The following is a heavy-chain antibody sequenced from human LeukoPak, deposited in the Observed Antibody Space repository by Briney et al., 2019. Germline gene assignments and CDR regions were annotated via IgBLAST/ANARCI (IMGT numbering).Heavy chain of an antibody. CDR3: AQDLFRGVINH. CDR2: IWYDGSNK. CDR1: VFTFSSYG. J-gene: IGHJ5*02. V-gene: IGHV3-30*02. Sequence: GGSLRLSCAPSVFTFSSYGMHWVRQSPGKGLEWVAVIWYDGSNKYYADSVKGLFTISRDNSKNTLYLQTNSLRAKDTAMYYCAQDLFRGVINHWGQGTLLTVSS. D-gene: IGHD3-10*01.